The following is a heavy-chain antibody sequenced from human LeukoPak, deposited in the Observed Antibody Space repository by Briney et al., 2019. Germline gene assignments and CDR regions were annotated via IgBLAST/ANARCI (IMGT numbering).Heavy chain of an antibody. CDR3: AREAGCSGGSCYSWLHG. CDR1: GGSISSYY. CDR2: IYTSGST. V-gene: IGHV4-4*07. Sequence: PSETLSLTCTVSGGSISSYYWSWIRQPAGKGLEWIGRIYTSGSTNYSPSLKSRVTMSVGTSKNQFSLNLSSVTAADTAVYYCAREAGCSGGSCYSWLHGWGQGTLVTVSS. J-gene: IGHJ4*02. D-gene: IGHD2-15*01.